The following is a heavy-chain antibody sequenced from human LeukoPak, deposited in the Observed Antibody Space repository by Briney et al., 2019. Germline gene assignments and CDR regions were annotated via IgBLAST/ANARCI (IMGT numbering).Heavy chain of an antibody. CDR1: GFTLSSYG. V-gene: IGHV3-23*01. D-gene: IGHD6-19*01. J-gene: IGHJ3*02. CDR3: PKGVAVTGDAFDI. Sequence: GGSLRPSCAASGFTLSSYGLHWVRQAPGKGLEWVSAISGSGGCTYHADSVKGRFTISRDNSKNTLYLQMNSARDTDTAVYCCPKGVAVTGDAFDIWGQGTMVTVSS. CDR2: ISGSGGCT.